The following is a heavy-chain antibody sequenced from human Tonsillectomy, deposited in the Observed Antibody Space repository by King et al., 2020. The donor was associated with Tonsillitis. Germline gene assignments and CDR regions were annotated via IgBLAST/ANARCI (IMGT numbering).Heavy chain of an antibody. CDR3: ARNEWRDIAPADLFIDY. CDR1: GFTFRSFA. CDR2: ISYDGTKN. Sequence: VQLVESGGGVVQPGRSLRLSCAGSGFTFRSFAMHWVRQSPGKGLEWLAVISYDGTKNYYADSVKGRFTISRDNSQNTVFLQMNSLRREDTAVYFCARNEWRDIAPADLFIDYWGQGTLVTVSS. V-gene: IGHV3-30*01. D-gene: IGHD6-13*01. J-gene: IGHJ4*02.